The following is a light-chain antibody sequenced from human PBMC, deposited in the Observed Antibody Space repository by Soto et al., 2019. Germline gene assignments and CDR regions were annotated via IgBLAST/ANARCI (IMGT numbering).Light chain of an antibody. CDR3: LQYGIPLWT. CDR2: GAS. V-gene: IGKV3-20*01. J-gene: IGKJ1*01. Sequence: EIVLTQSPGTLSLSPGERATLSCRASQSVPANYLAWYRQKPGQAPRLLIYGASSRATGIPDRFSGSGSGTDFTLTISSLDPEDFAVYYCLQYGIPLWTFGQGTKVEIK. CDR1: QSVPANY.